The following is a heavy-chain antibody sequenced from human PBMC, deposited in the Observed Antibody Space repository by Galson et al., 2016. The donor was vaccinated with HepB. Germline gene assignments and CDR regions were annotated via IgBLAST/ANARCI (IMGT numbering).Heavy chain of an antibody. CDR2: IDYSGST. CDR1: GGSISTFY. J-gene: IGHJ3*02. D-gene: IGHD3-9*01. Sequence: SETLSLTCTVSGGSISTFYWSWIRQPPGKGLEWIGYIDYSGSTNFNPSLKGRVTISIDTSKNQFSLRLSSVTAADTAVYYCAREPAATGDAFDIWGQGTMVTVSS. V-gene: IGHV4-59*01. CDR3: AREPAATGDAFDI.